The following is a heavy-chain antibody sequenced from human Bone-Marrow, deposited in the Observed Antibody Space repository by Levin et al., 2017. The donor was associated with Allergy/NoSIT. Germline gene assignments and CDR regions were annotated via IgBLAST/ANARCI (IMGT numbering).Heavy chain of an antibody. J-gene: IGHJ3*02. CDR2: MSGSGDRI. CDR1: GLTFSSYA. V-gene: IGHV3-23*01. CDR3: AKARSGSVAGALDI. D-gene: IGHD6-19*01. Sequence: GESLKISCGASGLTFSSYAMSWVRQAPGKGLEWVSIMSGSGDRIYYADSVKGRFTISRDNSKNTLFMHMNSLRVEDTALYYCAKARSGSVAGALDIWGQGTMVTVSS.